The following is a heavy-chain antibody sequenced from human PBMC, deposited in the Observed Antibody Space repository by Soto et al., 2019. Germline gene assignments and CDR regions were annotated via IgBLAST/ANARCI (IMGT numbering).Heavy chain of an antibody. Sequence: SETLSLTCAVYGGSFSGYYWSRISQPPGKGLEWIGEINHSGSTNYNPSLKSRVTISVDTSKNQFSLKLSSVTAADTAVYYCARGGRYYYGSGMLYYYYGMDVRGQGTTVTVSS. CDR3: ARGGRYYYGSGMLYYYYGMDV. V-gene: IGHV4-34*01. CDR1: GGSFSGYY. J-gene: IGHJ6*02. D-gene: IGHD3-10*01. CDR2: INHSGST.